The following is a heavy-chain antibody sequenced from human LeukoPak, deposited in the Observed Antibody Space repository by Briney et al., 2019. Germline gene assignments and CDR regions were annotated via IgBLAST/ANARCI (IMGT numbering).Heavy chain of an antibody. CDR3: ARGPSGSGWHPYYYYGMDV. J-gene: IGHJ6*02. CDR1: GGSISSYY. D-gene: IGHD6-19*01. Sequence: SETLSLTCTVSGGSISSYYWSWIRQPPGKGLDWIGYIYYSGSTNYNPALKSRITISVDTSKNQFSLKLSSVTAADTAVYYCARGPSGSGWHPYYYYGMDVWGQGTTVTVSS. V-gene: IGHV4-59*01. CDR2: IYYSGST.